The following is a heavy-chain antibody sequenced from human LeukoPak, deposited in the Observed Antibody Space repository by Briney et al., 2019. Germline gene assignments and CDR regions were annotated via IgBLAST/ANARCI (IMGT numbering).Heavy chain of an antibody. J-gene: IGHJ3*02. CDR3: ARGGPLINAFDI. Sequence: SETLSLTCAVYGGSFSGYFWNWDRQPPGKGLEWIGEINHSGSFNYNPSLKSRVTLSIDTSKNQFSLKLSFVTAADTAVYYCARGGPLINAFDIWGQGTMVTVSS. CDR1: GGSFSGYF. V-gene: IGHV4-34*01. CDR2: INHSGSF.